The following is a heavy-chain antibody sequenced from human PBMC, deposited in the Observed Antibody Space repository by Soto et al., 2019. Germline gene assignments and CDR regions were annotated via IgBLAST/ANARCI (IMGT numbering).Heavy chain of an antibody. CDR2: IFANGHT. CDR1: GGSISEKY. Sequence: SETLSLTGIVSGGSISEKYWNWVRQPPGKGLEWIGLIFANGHTDYNPSLKSRVTMSVDASKNQFSLRLTSMTAADTAVYYCVASLAASGLNWLDPWGRGTLVTVSS. J-gene: IGHJ5*02. V-gene: IGHV4-4*07. CDR3: VASLAASGLNWLDP. D-gene: IGHD6-13*01.